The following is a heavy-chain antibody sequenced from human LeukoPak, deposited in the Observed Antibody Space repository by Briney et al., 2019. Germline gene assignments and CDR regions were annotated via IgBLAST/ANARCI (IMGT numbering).Heavy chain of an antibody. Sequence: PSETLSLTCTVSGGSISSGDYYWSWIRQPPGKGLEWIGYIYYSGSTYYNPSLKSRVTISVDTSKNQFSLKQSSVTAADTAVYYCARGYSSGNWFDPWRQGTLVTVSS. D-gene: IGHD2-15*01. CDR1: GGSISSGDYY. J-gene: IGHJ5*02. CDR2: IYYSGST. V-gene: IGHV4-30-4*08. CDR3: ARGYSSGNWFDP.